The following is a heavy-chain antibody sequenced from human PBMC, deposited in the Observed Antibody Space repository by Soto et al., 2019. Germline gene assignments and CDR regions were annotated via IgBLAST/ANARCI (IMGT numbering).Heavy chain of an antibody. CDR2: VYHSGKT. CDR1: GDYISSHY. J-gene: IGHJ2*01. D-gene: IGHD2-2*01. Sequence: QVQLQESGPGLVKPSETLSLTCTVSGDYISSHYWSWLRQPPGKGLEWIGYVYHSGKTDSKPSLKSRVPISMDTSQHQISLSLTSATAADTAVYYCARPRGTTPAVWYFDLWGRGTLVTVSS. V-gene: IGHV4-59*08. CDR3: ARPRGTTPAVWYFDL.